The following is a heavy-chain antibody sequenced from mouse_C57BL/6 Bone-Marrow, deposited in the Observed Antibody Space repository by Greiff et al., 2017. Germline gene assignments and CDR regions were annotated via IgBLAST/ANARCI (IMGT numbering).Heavy chain of an antibody. D-gene: IGHD1-1*01. CDR3: TRDYYGSSYDYAMDY. CDR1: GFTFSSYA. J-gene: IGHJ4*01. Sequence: EVNVVESGEGLVKPGGSLKLSCAASGFTFSSYAMSWVRQTPEKRLEWVAYISSGGDYIYYADTVKGRFTISRDNAMNTLYLQMSSLKSEDTAMYYCTRDYYGSSYDYAMDYWGQGTSVTVSS. V-gene: IGHV5-9-1*02. CDR2: ISSGGDYI.